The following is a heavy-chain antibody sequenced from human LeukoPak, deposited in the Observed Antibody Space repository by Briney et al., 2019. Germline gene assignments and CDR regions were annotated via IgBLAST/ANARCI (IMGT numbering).Heavy chain of an antibody. V-gene: IGHV3-48*01. J-gene: IGHJ5*02. Sequence: PGGSLRLSCAASGFTFSSYSMNWVRQAPGKGLEWVSYISSSSSTIYYADSVKGRFTISRDNSKNTLYLQMNSLRAEDTAVYYCARTGFSGTVSYNWFDPWGQGTLVTVSS. CDR3: ARTGFSGTVSYNWFDP. CDR2: ISSSSSTI. D-gene: IGHD1-7*01. CDR1: GFTFSSYS.